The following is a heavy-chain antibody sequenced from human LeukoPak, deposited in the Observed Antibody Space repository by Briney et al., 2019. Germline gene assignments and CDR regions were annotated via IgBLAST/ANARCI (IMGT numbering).Heavy chain of an antibody. CDR1: GYTFTSYY. CDR3: ARDPYGDPYFDY. V-gene: IGHV1-46*01. J-gene: IGHJ4*02. Sequence: ASVKVSCKASGYTFTSYYMHWVRQAPGQGLEWMGIINPSGGSTSYAQKFQGRVTMTRDMSTSTVYMELSSLRSEDTAVYYCARDPYGDPYFDYWGQGTLVTVSS. CDR2: INPSGGST. D-gene: IGHD4-17*01.